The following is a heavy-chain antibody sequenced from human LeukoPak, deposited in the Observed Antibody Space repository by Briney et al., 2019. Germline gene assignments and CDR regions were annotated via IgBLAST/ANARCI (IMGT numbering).Heavy chain of an antibody. CDR1: GYTFTSYG. CDR2: ISAYNGNT. J-gene: IGHJ4*02. D-gene: IGHD2-2*01. CDR3: AREKIVVVPVSSWRCFDY. V-gene: IGHV1-18*01. Sequence: ASVKVSCKASGYTFTSYGISWVRQAPGQGLEWMGWISAYNGNTNYAQKLQGRVTMTTDTSTSTAYMGLRSLRSDDTAVYYCAREKIVVVPVSSWRCFDYWGQGTLVTVSS.